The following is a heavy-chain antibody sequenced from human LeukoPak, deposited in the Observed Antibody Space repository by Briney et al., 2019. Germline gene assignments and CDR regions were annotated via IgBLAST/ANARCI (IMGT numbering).Heavy chain of an antibody. CDR2: IYSAGST. D-gene: IGHD5-18*01. CDR1: GFTVSNNY. J-gene: IGHJ5*01. V-gene: IGHV3-66*01. CDR3: ARGWGGYSYGGWFDS. Sequence: PGGSLRLSCGASGFTVSNNYMHWVRQTPGKGLEWVSVIYSAGSTYYADSVKGRFTVSRDKSKNTLFLQMNSLRAEDTAVYYCARGWGGYSYGGWFDSWGQGTLVTVSS.